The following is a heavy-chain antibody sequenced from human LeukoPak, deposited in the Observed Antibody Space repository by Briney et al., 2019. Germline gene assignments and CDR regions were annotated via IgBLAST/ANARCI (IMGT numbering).Heavy chain of an antibody. Sequence: SQTLSLTCAVSGVSISSGGYSWSWLRQPPGKGLEWIGYIYHSGSTYYNPSLKSRVTISVDRSKNQFSLKLSSVTAADTAVYYCARAGGFNYYDSSGIYWGQGTLVTVSS. CDR1: GVSISSGGYS. CDR2: IYHSGST. J-gene: IGHJ4*02. CDR3: ARAGGFNYYDSSGIY. V-gene: IGHV4-30-2*01. D-gene: IGHD3-22*01.